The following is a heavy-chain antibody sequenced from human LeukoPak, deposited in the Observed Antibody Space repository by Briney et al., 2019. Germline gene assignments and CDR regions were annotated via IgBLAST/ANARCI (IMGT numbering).Heavy chain of an antibody. J-gene: IGHJ6*02. CDR1: GGSFSGYY. Sequence: SETLSLTCAVYGGSFSGYYWSWIRQPPGKGLEWIGEINHSGSTNYNLSLKSRVTISVDTSKNQFSLKLSSVTAADTAVYYCARSITIFGVAGNNYYYYYGMDVWGQGTTVTVSS. CDR3: ARSITIFGVAGNNYYYYYGMDV. V-gene: IGHV4-34*01. CDR2: INHSGST. D-gene: IGHD3-3*01.